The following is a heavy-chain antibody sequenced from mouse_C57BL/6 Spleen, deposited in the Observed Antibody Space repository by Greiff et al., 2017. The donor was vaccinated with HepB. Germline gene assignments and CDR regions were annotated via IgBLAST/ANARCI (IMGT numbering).Heavy chain of an antibody. D-gene: IGHD3-1*01. Sequence: QVQLQQSGPELVKPGASVKISCKASGYAFSSSWMNWVKQRPGKGLEWIGRIYPGDGDTNYNGKFKGKATLTADKSSSKAYMQLSSLTSEDSAVYFCARSGGNYFDYWGQGTTLTVSS. CDR1: GYAFSSSW. CDR3: ARSGGNYFDY. J-gene: IGHJ2*01. CDR2: IYPGDGDT. V-gene: IGHV1-82*01.